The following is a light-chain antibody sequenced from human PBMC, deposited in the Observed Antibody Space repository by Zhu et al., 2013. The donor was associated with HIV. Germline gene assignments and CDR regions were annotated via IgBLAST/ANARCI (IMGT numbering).Light chain of an antibody. Sequence: QSALTQPASVSGSPGQSITISCTGTNSDVGGYNYVSWYQQHPGKAPKLVIYAVNMRPSGVPDRFSGSKSGNTASLTVSGLQAEDEADYYCSSYAGSNNWVFGGGTKLTVL. J-gene: IGLJ2*01. V-gene: IGLV2-8*01. CDR2: AVN. CDR1: NSDVGGYNY. CDR3: SSYAGSNNWV.